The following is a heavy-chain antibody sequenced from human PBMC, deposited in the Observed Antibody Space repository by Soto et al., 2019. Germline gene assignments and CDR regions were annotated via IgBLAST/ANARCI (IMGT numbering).Heavy chain of an antibody. J-gene: IGHJ4*02. CDR3: ARSFNDWTTYFDY. CDR2: IYYSGST. CDR1: GGSISSGGYY. D-gene: IGHD3-9*01. Sequence: SETLSLTCTVSGGSISSGGYYWSWIRQHPGKGLEWIGYIYYSGSTYYNPSLKSRVTISVDTSKNQFSLKLSSVTAADTAVYYCARSFNDWTTYFDYWSEGTLVTVSS. V-gene: IGHV4-31*03.